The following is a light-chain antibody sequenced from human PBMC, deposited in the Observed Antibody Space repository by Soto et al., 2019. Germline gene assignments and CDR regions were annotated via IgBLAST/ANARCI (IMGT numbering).Light chain of an antibody. J-gene: IGKJ4*01. Sequence: EIVLTQSPGTLSLSPGERATLSCRASQSVSSSYLAWYQQNPGQAPRLLIYGASSRATGIPDRFSGSGSGTDFTLTISRLEPEDFAVYYCQHYGRSPAFGGGTKVEIK. CDR1: QSVSSSY. CDR2: GAS. CDR3: QHYGRSPA. V-gene: IGKV3-20*01.